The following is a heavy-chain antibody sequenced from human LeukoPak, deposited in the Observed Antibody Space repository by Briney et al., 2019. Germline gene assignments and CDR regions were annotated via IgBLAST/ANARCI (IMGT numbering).Heavy chain of an antibody. CDR3: ARATSGSYPY. Sequence: SETLSLTCAVYGGSFSGYYWSWIRQPPGKGLEWIGEINHSGSTNYNPSLKSRVTISADTSKNQFSLKLSSVTAADTAVYYCARATSGSYPYWGQGTLVTVSS. CDR1: GGSFSGYY. V-gene: IGHV4-34*01. CDR2: INHSGST. J-gene: IGHJ4*02. D-gene: IGHD1-26*01.